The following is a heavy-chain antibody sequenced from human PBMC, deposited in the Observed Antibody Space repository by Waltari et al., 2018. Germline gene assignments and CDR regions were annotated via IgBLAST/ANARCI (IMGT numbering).Heavy chain of an antibody. CDR3: ATLWELERPDAIDI. CDR1: GYTLIAYY. Sequence: EVQLVQSGAEVKKPGATVKISCKVSGYTLIAYYMHWVQQAPGKGLEWMGLVDPEDGETMYAEKFQGRVTITADTSTDTAYMELSSLRSEDTAVYYCATLWELERPDAIDIWGQGTMVTVSS. V-gene: IGHV1-69-2*01. J-gene: IGHJ3*02. CDR2: VDPEDGET. D-gene: IGHD1-26*01.